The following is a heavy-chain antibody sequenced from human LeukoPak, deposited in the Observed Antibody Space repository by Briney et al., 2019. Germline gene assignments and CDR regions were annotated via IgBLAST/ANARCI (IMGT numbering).Heavy chain of an antibody. CDR1: GFTFSSYG. CDR3: AKKGSAGIAARGSDY. J-gene: IGHJ4*02. CDR2: ISGSGSTT. Sequence: QPGGSLILSCAASGFTFSSYGMSWVRQAPGKGLEWVSTISGSGSTTYYADSVQGRFTISRDNSKNTLYLQMNTLRVEDTAVYYCAKKGSAGIAARGSDYWGQGTLVTVSS. V-gene: IGHV3-23*01. D-gene: IGHD6-6*01.